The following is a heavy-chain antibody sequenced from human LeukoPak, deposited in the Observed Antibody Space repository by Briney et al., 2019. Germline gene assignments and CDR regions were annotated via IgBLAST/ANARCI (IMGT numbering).Heavy chain of an antibody. CDR1: GGSFSGYY. CDR3: ARGLMVRGATYFDY. CDR2: INHSGST. V-gene: IGHV4-34*01. J-gene: IGHJ4*02. D-gene: IGHD3-10*01. Sequence: SETLSLTCAVYGGSFSGYYWSWIRQPPGKGLEWIGEINHSGSTSYNPSLKSRVTISVDTSKNQFSLKLSSVTAADTAVYYCARGLMVRGATYFDYWGQGTLVTVSS.